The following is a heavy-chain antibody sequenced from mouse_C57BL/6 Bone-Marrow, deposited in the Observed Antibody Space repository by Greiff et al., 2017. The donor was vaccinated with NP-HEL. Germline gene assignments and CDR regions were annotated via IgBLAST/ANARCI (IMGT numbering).Heavy chain of an antibody. V-gene: IGHV1-59*01. J-gene: IGHJ3*01. CDR3: ARDYYYGSGFAY. CDR2: IDPSDSYT. D-gene: IGHD1-1*01. Sequence: QVQLQQPGAELVRPGTSVKLSCKASGYTFTSYWMHWVKQRPGQGLEWIGVIDPSDSYTNYNQKFKGKATLTVDTSSSTAYMQLSSLTSEDSAVYDCARDYYYGSGFAYWGQGTLVTVSA. CDR1: GYTFTSYW.